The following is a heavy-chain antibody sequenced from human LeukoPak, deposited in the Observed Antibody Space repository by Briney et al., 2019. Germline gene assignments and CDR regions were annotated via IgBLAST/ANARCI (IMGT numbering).Heavy chain of an antibody. CDR1: GGSISSYY. CDR2: VYYSGST. Sequence: PSETLSLTCTVSGGSISSYYWSWIRQPPGKGLEWIGYVYYSGSTNYNPSFKSRVTISVDTSKNQFSLKLSSVTAADTAVYYCARGNYYGSGSYSTRLFDYWGQGTLVTVSS. J-gene: IGHJ4*02. D-gene: IGHD3-10*01. CDR3: ARGNYYGSGSYSTRLFDY. V-gene: IGHV4-59*01.